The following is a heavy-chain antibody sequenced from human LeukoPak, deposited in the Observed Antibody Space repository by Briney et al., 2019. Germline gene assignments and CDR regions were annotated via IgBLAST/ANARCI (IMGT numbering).Heavy chain of an antibody. CDR2: INQDGSEK. V-gene: IGHV3-7*01. J-gene: IGHJ3*02. CDR1: GFTFSSYW. D-gene: IGHD2-2*01. CDR3: ARQYCSSSSCSKHDAFDI. Sequence: GGSLRLSCAASGFTFSSYWMSWVRQAPGKGLEWVANINQDGSEKYYVDSVKGRFTISRDNAKNSLYLEMNSLRAEDTAVYYCARQYCSSSSCSKHDAFDIWGQGTMVTVSS.